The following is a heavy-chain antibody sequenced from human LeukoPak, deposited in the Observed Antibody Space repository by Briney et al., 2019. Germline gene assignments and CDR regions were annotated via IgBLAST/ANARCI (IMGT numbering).Heavy chain of an antibody. V-gene: IGHV1-2*02. Sequence: ASVKVSCKISGYTLPEVSIHWVRQAPGQGLEWMGWINPNSGGTNYAQKFQGRVTMTRDTSISTAYMELSRLRSDDTAVYYCAREDKATVTTNWFDPWGQGTLVTVSS. D-gene: IGHD4-11*01. CDR2: INPNSGGT. J-gene: IGHJ5*02. CDR3: AREDKATVTTNWFDP. CDR1: GYTLPEVS.